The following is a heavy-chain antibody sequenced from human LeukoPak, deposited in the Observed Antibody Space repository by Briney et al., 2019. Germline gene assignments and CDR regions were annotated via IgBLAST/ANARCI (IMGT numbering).Heavy chain of an antibody. Sequence: GGSLRLSCAASGFTFSTYTMDWVRQAPGKGLEWVSSIRGSSNYMYYADSVRGRFTISRDKAKNSLYLQMNSLRAEDTAVYYCASSGYDWGVWGQGTLVTVFS. J-gene: IGHJ4*02. V-gene: IGHV3-21*06. CDR3: ASSGYDWGV. CDR2: IRGSSNYM. D-gene: IGHD5-12*01. CDR1: GFTFSTYT.